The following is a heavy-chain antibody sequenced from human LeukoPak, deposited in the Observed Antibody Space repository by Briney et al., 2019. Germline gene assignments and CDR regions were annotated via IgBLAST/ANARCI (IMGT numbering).Heavy chain of an antibody. CDR1: GYTFTSYG. D-gene: IGHD5-18*01. CDR3: ARDRRGYSYGPRVTFDY. CDR2: ISAYNGNT. Sequence: ASVKVSCKASGYTFTSYGISWVRQAPGQGLEWMGWISAYNGNTNYAQKLQGRVTMTTDTSTSTACMELRSLRSDDTAVYYCARDRRGYSYGPRVTFDYWGQGTLVTVSS. J-gene: IGHJ4*02. V-gene: IGHV1-18*01.